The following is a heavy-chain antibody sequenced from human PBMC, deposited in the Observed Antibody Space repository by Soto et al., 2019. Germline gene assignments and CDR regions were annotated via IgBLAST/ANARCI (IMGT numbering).Heavy chain of an antibody. V-gene: IGHV6-1*01. D-gene: IGHD6-13*01. CDR2: TYYRSKWYN. J-gene: IGHJ5*02. Sequence: SQTLSLTCAISGDSVSSNSAAWNWIRQSPSRGLEWLGRTYYRSKWYNDYAVSVKSRITINPDTSKNQFSLQLNSVTPEDTAVYYCATGYSSSWYDGGWFDPWGQGTLVTVSS. CDR1: GDSVSSNSAA. CDR3: ATGYSSSWYDGGWFDP.